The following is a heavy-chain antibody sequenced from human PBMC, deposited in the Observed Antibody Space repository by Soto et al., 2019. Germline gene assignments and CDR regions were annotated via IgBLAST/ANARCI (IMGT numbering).Heavy chain of an antibody. CDR1: GGSISSYY. J-gene: IGHJ6*03. CDR2: IYYSGST. CDR3: AREGDSYGNYYYYYMDV. D-gene: IGHD5-18*01. V-gene: IGHV4-59*01. Sequence: SETLSLTCTVSGGSISSYYWSWIRQPPGKGLEWIGYIYYSGSTNYNPSLNSRVTISVDTSKNQFSLKLSSVTAADTAVYYCAREGDSYGNYYYYYMDVWGKGTTVTVS.